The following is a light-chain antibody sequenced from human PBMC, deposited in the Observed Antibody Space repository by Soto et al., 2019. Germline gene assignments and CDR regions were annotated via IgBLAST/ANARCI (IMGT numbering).Light chain of an antibody. CDR2: GAS. J-gene: IGKJ2*01. CDR1: QSVSSSY. Sequence: EIVLTQSPGTLSLSPGERATLSCRASQSVSSSYLAWYQQKPGQAPRLLIYGASSRATGIPERFSGSGSGTDFTLTISRLEPEDFAVYYCQQYGSSPPMYTFGQGTKLEIQ. V-gene: IGKV3-20*01. CDR3: QQYGSSPPMYT.